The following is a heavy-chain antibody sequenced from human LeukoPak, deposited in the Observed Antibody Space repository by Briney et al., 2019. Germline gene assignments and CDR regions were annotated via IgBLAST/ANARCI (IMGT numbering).Heavy chain of an antibody. J-gene: IGHJ4*02. CDR1: GGTFSSYA. CDR3: ATGSPRGSGYYWELDY. D-gene: IGHD3-22*01. V-gene: IGHV1-69*06. Sequence: ASVTVSCKASGGTFSSYAISWVRQAPGQGLEWMGGIIPIFGTANYAQKFQGRVTITADKSTSTAYMELSSLRSEDTAVYYCATGSPRGSGYYWELDYWGQGTLVTVSS. CDR2: IIPIFGTA.